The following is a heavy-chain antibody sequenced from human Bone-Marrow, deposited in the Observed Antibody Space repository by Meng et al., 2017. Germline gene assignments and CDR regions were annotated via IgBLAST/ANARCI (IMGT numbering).Heavy chain of an antibody. CDR2: IYYSGST. J-gene: IGHJ1*01. D-gene: IGHD6-13*01. CDR1: GGSISSGGYY. CDR3: ARGPLSAAGTMGYFQH. V-gene: IGHV4-31*03. Sequence: QPTGSGPGLVKPSQTLSLTCTVFGGSISSGGYYWSWIRQHPGKGLEWIGYIYYSGSTYYNPSLKSRVTISVDTSKNQFSLKLSSVTAADTAVYYCARGPLSAAGTMGYFQHWGQGTLVTVSS.